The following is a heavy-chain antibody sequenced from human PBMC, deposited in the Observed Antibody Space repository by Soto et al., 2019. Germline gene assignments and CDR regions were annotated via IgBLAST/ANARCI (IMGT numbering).Heavy chain of an antibody. D-gene: IGHD3-3*01. CDR1: GDSINSGAYY. CDR3: ARGLTEWSNDY. CDR2: IYNTGGT. J-gene: IGHJ4*02. Sequence: PSEILSLTCAVSGDSINSGAYYWTWIRQPPGKGLEWIGCIYNTGGTDYSPSLKSRVTLSMDTSKNQFSLRLTSVTAADTAVYYCARGLTEWSNDYWGQGALVTVSS. V-gene: IGHV4-31*11.